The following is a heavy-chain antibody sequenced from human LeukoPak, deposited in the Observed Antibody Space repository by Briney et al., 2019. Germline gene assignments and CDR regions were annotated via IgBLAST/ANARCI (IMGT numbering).Heavy chain of an antibody. CDR3: AKTTPPYYGSGINWFDP. Sequence: GGSLRLPCAASGFTFSSYAMSWVRQAPGKGLEWVSAISGSGGSTYYADSVKGRFTISRDNSKNTLYLQMNSLRAEDTAVYYCAKTTPPYYGSGINWFDPWGQGTLVTVSS. J-gene: IGHJ5*02. D-gene: IGHD3-10*01. CDR1: GFTFSSYA. V-gene: IGHV3-23*01. CDR2: ISGSGGST.